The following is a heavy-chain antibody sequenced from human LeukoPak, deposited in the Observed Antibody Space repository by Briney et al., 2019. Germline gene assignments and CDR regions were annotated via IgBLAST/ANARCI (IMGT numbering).Heavy chain of an antibody. CDR1: GYIFTDYA. D-gene: IGHD2-15*01. V-gene: IGHV1-3*01. Sequence: ASVKVSCKASGYIFTDYAIHWLRQAPGQRPERMGWMNAANGNTKYSQKFQGRITLIRDTSAATAYMELSSLRHDDLAVYYCARGRGTSGSNRDFYFYYYMDVWGKGTTVTVSS. J-gene: IGHJ6*03. CDR2: MNAANGNT. CDR3: ARGRGTSGSNRDFYFYYYMDV.